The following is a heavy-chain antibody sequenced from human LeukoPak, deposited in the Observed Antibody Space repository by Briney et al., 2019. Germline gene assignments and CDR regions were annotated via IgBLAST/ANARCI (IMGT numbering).Heavy chain of an antibody. D-gene: IGHD2-15*01. V-gene: IGHV1-46*01. Sequence: ASVKVSCKASGYTFTSYYMHWVRQAPGQGLEWMGIINPSGGSTSYARKFQGRVTMTRDTSTSTVYMELSSLRSEDTAVYYCARLGVVVVAVDDAFDIWGQGTMVTVSS. CDR1: GYTFTSYY. J-gene: IGHJ3*02. CDR2: INPSGGST. CDR3: ARLGVVVVAVDDAFDI.